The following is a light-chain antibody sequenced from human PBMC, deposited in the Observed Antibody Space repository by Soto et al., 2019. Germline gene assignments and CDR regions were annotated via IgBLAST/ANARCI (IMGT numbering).Light chain of an antibody. CDR2: GAS. V-gene: IGKV3-20*01. CDR1: QSVSSSY. CDR3: QQYNDYSWT. J-gene: IGKJ1*01. Sequence: IVLTQSPGTLSLSPWERATLSCRASQSVSSSYLAWYQQKPGQAPRLLIYGASSRATGIPDRFSGSGSGTEFTLTISSLQPDDVAIYYCQQYNDYSWTFGQGTKVDIK.